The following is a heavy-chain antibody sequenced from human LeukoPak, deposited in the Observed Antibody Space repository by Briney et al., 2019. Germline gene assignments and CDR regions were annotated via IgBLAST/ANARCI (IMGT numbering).Heavy chain of an antibody. CDR1: GGSIPISTYY. Sequence: SETLSLTCTVSGGSIPISTYYWGWVRQPPGKGLEWIGSIYYSGTTKYNPSLKSRVTISVDNSNNKFSLKLSSVTAADTAVYYCANSIDFDYGDYYFDYWGQGALVTISS. D-gene: IGHD4-17*01. CDR2: IYYSGTT. CDR3: ANSIDFDYGDYYFDY. V-gene: IGHV4-39*07. J-gene: IGHJ4*02.